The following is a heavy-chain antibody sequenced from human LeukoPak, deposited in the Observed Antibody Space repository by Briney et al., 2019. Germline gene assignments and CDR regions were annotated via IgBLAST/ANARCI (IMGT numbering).Heavy chain of an antibody. CDR1: GFTFSSYA. J-gene: IGHJ5*02. D-gene: IGHD3-22*01. CDR3: AKDWLDYYDSSGSSSNWFDP. V-gene: IGHV3-23*01. CDR2: ISGSSGRT. Sequence: GGSLRLSCAASGFTFSSYAMSWVRQAPGKGLEWVSAISGSSGRTYYADSVKGRFTISRDNSKNTLYLQMNSLRAEDTAVYYCAKDWLDYYDSSGSSSNWFDPWGQGTLVTVSS.